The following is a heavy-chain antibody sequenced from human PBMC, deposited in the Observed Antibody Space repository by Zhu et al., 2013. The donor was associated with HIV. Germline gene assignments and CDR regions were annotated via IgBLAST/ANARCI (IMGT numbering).Heavy chain of an antibody. J-gene: IGHJ6*02. D-gene: IGHD3-3*01. CDR2: INAGNGNT. V-gene: IGHV1-3*01. Sequence: QVQLVQSGAEVKKPGASVKVSCKASGYTFTSYAMHWVRQAPGQRLEWMGWINAGNGNTKYSQKFQGRVTITRDTSASTAYMELSSLRSEDTAVYYCARDRPLGYYNYYYGMDVWGQGTTVTVSS. CDR3: ARDRPLGYYNYYYGMDV. CDR1: GYTFTSYA.